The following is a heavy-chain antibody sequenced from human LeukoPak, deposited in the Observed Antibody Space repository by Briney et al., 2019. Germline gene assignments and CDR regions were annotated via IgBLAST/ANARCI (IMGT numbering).Heavy chain of an antibody. CDR3: AKSNRGVSLSAEYFQN. CDR2: LTWNSGNI. CDR1: GFIFDDYA. D-gene: IGHD3-10*01. V-gene: IGHV3-9*01. J-gene: IGHJ1*01. Sequence: GRSLRLSCAASGFIFDDYAMHWVRQAPGKGLEWVSGLTWNSGNIGYADSVKGRFTISRDSANNSLYLQMNSLRTEDTAFYYCAKSNRGVSLSAEYFQNWGQGTLVTVSS.